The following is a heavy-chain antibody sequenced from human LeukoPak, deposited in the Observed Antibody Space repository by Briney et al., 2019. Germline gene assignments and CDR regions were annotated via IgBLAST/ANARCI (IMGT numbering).Heavy chain of an antibody. Sequence: GGSLRLSCAASGFTFDDYAMHWVRQAPGEGLEWVSGISWNSGSIGYADSVKGRFTISRDNAKNSLYLQMNSLRAEDTALYYCAKAYCSSTSCYTDYWGQGTLVTVSS. J-gene: IGHJ4*02. D-gene: IGHD2-2*02. CDR3: AKAYCSSTSCYTDY. CDR2: ISWNSGSI. V-gene: IGHV3-9*01. CDR1: GFTFDDYA.